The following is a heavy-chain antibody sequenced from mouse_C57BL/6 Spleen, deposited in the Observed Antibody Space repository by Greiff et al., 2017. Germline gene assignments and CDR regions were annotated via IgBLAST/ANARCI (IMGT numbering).Heavy chain of an antibody. CDR2: ISYDGNN. D-gene: IGHD2-4*01. J-gene: IGHJ2*01. V-gene: IGHV3-6*01. Sequence: EVKLQESGPGLVKPSQSLSLTCSVTGYSITSGYYWNWIRQFPGNKLEWMGYISYDGNNNYNPSLKNRISITRDTSKNQFFLKLNSVTTEDTATYYCARGTYDYDLYYFDYWGQGTTLTVSS. CDR3: ARGTYDYDLYYFDY. CDR1: GYSITSGYY.